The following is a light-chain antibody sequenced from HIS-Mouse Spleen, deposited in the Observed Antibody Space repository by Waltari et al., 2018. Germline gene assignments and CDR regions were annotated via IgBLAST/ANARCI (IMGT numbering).Light chain of an antibody. Sequence: QLVLTQSPSASASLGASVTLTCTLSSGHSSYAIAWPPQQPEKGPRYLMKLNSDGSHSKGDGIPDRFSGSSSGAERYLTISSLQSEDEADYYCQTWGTGIHVVFGGGTKLTVL. CDR3: QTWGTGIHVV. CDR1: SGHSSYA. V-gene: IGLV4-69*01. J-gene: IGLJ2*01. CDR2: LNSDGSH.